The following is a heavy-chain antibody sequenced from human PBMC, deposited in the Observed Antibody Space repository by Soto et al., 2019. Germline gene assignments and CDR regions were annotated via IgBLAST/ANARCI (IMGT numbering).Heavy chain of an antibody. V-gene: IGHV4-34*01. Sequence: SQTLSLTSAVYGGYFIGYYWRWIRPPPGKGLEWIGEINHSGSTNYNPSLKSRVTISVDTSKNQFSLKPSSVTAADTAVYYCASQSLRGIFTGYQTYYFDDWVQGTLVTVSS. CDR3: ASQSLRGIFTGYQTYYFDD. D-gene: IGHD3-9*01. CDR1: GGYFIGYY. CDR2: INHSGST. J-gene: IGHJ4*02.